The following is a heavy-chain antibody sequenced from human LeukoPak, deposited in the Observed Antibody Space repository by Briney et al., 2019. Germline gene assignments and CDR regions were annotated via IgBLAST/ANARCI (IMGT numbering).Heavy chain of an antibody. CDR1: GFTVSSNY. CDR3: ARSGAFNYGMDV. J-gene: IGHJ6*02. V-gene: IGHV3-53*01. Sequence: GGSLRLSCAASGFTVSSNYMSWARQAPGKGLEWVSVIYSGGSTYYADSVKGRFTISRDNSKNTLYLQMNSLRAEDTAVYYCARSGAFNYGMDVWGQGTTVTVSS. CDR2: IYSGGST. D-gene: IGHD1-26*01.